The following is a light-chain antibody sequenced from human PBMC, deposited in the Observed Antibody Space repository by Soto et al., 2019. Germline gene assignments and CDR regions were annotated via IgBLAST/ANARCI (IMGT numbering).Light chain of an antibody. CDR2: DAS. J-gene: IGKJ1*01. Sequence: DIQLTQSPSALSAYAGYRVTITCTASQSISSWLAWYQQKPGKAPKLLIYDASNLESGVPSRFSGSGSGTEFTLTISYLKPDDSATYYCLQYNTYRAFGQGTKVDIK. V-gene: IGKV1-5*01. CDR3: LQYNTYRA. CDR1: QSISSW.